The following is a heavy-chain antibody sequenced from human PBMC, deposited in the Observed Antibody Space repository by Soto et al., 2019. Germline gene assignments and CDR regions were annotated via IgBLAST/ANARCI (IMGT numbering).Heavy chain of an antibody. V-gene: IGHV1-8*01. CDR1: GYTFTRLD. Sequence: QVQLVQSGAEVKKPGASVKVSCKASGYTFTRLDINWVRQATGQGLEWMGWLSPNSGKSGYAKKFQVRVTMSVNTSISTAYMELSGLISDDTAVYYCARGDLVGNPDYWGQGTLVTVSS. D-gene: IGHD2-15*01. CDR2: LSPNSGKS. CDR3: ARGDLVGNPDY. J-gene: IGHJ4*02.